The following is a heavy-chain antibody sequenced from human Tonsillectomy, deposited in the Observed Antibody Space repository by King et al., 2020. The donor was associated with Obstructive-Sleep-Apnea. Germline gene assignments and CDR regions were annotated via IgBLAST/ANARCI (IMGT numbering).Heavy chain of an antibody. CDR1: RLTFTNYV. Sequence: VQLVESGGGLVQPGGSLRLSCEGPRLTFTNYVMAWVRQAPGKGLEWVSAISASGGSRYYGDSVKGRFSISRDNAKNTVFLQMNSLRVEDTAIYYCAQAGLDYEPSPMDVWGQGTTVTVSS. D-gene: IGHD3-16*01. CDR2: ISASGGSR. V-gene: IGHV3-23*04. CDR3: AQAGLDYEPSPMDV. J-gene: IGHJ6*02.